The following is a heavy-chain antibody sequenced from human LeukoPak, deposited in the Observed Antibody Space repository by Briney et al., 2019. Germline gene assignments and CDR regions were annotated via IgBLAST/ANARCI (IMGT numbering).Heavy chain of an antibody. J-gene: IGHJ4*02. CDR1: GYSFTCYG. CDR3: ARDLGNYFHF. D-gene: IGHD3-10*01. CDR2: ISAHNGNT. V-gene: IGHV1-18*01. Sequence: GASVTVSFTASGYSFTCYGNSWVRQAPGQGLEWMGLISAHNGNTKYAQEVQGRVTMTTDTSTSTAYMEMRSLRSDDTAVYYCARDLGNYFHFWGQGTLVTVSS.